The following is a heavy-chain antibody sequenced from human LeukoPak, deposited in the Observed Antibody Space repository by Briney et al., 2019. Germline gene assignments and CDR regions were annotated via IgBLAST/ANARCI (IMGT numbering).Heavy chain of an antibody. CDR3: AKDKNVVRARYFDY. Sequence: PGRSLRLSCAASGFSFSTYAMHWVRQAPGKGLEWVAVISYDGRSQYYVDSVKGRFTISRDNSKDTLYLQMNSLRAEDTAVYYCAKDKNVVRARYFDYWGQGTLVTVSS. CDR1: GFSFSTYA. V-gene: IGHV3-30*04. J-gene: IGHJ4*02. CDR2: ISYDGRSQ. D-gene: IGHD1-1*01.